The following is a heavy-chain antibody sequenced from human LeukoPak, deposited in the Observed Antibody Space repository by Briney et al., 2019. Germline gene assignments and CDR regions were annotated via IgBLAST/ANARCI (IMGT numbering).Heavy chain of an antibody. CDR3: ARDLYYYDSYTGLGFDY. CDR2: INPSGGST. V-gene: IGHV1-46*01. J-gene: IGHJ4*02. Sequence: ASVKVSCKASGYTFTSYYMHWVRQAPGQGLEWMGIINPSGGSTSYAQKFQGRVTMTRDTSTSTVYMELSSPRSEDTAVYYCARDLYYYDSYTGLGFDYWGQGTLVTVSS. D-gene: IGHD3-22*01. CDR1: GYTFTSYY.